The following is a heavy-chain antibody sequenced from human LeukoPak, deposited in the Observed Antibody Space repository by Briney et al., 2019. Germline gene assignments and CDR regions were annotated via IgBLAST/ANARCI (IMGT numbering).Heavy chain of an antibody. CDR1: GGSISSSNYY. CDR2: IYYSGTT. CDR3: ARDFYGFLFRWFDP. D-gene: IGHD2/OR15-2a*01. Sequence: PSETLSLTCTVSGGSISSSNYYWGWIRQPPGKGLEWIGTIYYSGTTYYNPSLKSRVTVSVDTSKNQFSLRLSSVTAADTAVYYCARDFYGFLFRWFDPWGQGTLVTVSS. J-gene: IGHJ5*02. V-gene: IGHV4-39*07.